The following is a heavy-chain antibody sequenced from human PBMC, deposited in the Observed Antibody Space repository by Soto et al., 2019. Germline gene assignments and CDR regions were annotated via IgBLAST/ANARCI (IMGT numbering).Heavy chain of an antibody. Sequence: SETLSLTCTVSGRSISSYYWSWIRQPPGKGLEWIGYIYYSGSTNYNPSLKSRVTISVDTSKNQFSLKLSSVTAADTAVYYCARDRTNMYYDSSGYYDYWGQGTLVTVS. J-gene: IGHJ4*02. V-gene: IGHV4-59*01. CDR3: ARDRTNMYYDSSGYYDY. CDR1: GRSISSYY. D-gene: IGHD3-22*01. CDR2: IYYSGST.